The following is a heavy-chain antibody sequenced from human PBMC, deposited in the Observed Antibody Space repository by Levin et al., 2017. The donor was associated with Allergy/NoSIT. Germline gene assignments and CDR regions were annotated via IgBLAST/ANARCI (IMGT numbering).Heavy chain of an antibody. CDR2: TYYTSKWYS. CDR1: GDIVSSNTVA. CDR3: AREYINVFAY. Sequence: SETLSLTCAISGDIVSSNTVAWNWIRQSPSRGLEWLGRTYYTSKWYSDYASSVKSRITINPDTSKNQISLQLNSVTPEDTAVYYCAREYINVFAYWGQGTLVTVSS. D-gene: IGHD1-14*01. V-gene: IGHV6-1*01. J-gene: IGHJ4*02.